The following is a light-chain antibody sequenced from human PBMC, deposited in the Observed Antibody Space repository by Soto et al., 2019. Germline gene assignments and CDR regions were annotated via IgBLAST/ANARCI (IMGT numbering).Light chain of an antibody. CDR1: SSDVGSYDY. V-gene: IGLV2-14*01. CDR3: SSYTSSITLV. J-gene: IGLJ1*01. CDR2: DVS. Sequence: QSALTQPASVSGSPGQSITISCTGTSSDVGSYDYVSWYQQHPGEAPQLMIYDVSDRPSGVSNRFSGSKSGNTASLTISGLQAEYEADYYCSSYTSSITLVFGTRTKVTVL.